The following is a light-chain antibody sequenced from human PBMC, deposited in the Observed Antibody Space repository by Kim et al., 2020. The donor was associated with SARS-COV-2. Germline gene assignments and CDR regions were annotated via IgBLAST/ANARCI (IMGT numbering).Light chain of an antibody. J-gene: IGLJ1*01. CDR2: STS. V-gene: IGLV7-43*01. CDR1: TGAVTSGNY. Sequence: PGGTVTLTCASSTGAVTSGNYSNWFQQKPGQAPRTLIYSTSNQHSWTPARFSGSLLGGKAALTLSGVQPEDEAEYYCLLYYGGAYVFGTGTKVTVL. CDR3: LLYYGGAYV.